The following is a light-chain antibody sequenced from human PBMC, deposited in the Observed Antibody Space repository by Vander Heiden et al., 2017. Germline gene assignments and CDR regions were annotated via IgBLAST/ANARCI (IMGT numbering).Light chain of an antibody. J-gene: IGLJ2*01. Sequence: QSALTQPASVSGSPGQSITISCTGSNSDIGGNNDVTWYHSPPSKGPKLMIYNVSSRPSGVSGRFSASKSGNAATLTISGLQAEDEDDYYCTSYTSRSTVVFGGGNKLTVL. CDR2: NVS. CDR3: TSYTSRSTVV. CDR1: NSDIGGNND. V-gene: IGLV2-14*03.